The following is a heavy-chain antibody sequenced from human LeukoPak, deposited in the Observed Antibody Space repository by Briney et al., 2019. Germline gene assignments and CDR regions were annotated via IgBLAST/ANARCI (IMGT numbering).Heavy chain of an antibody. D-gene: IGHD3-22*01. CDR1: GYTFTSYY. CDR2: INPSGGST. J-gene: IGHJ4*02. CDR3: ARGRRITMIVVALDY. Sequence: GASVKVSCKASGYTFTSYYMHWVRQAPGQGLEWMGIINPSGGSTSYAQKFQGRATMTRDTSTSTVYMELSSLRSEDTAVYYCARGRRITMIVVALDYWGQGTLVTVSS. V-gene: IGHV1-46*01.